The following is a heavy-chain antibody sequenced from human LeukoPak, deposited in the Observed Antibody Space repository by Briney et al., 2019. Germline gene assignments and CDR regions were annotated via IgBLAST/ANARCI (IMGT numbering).Heavy chain of an antibody. V-gene: IGHV3-7*01. Sequence: PGGSLRLSCAASGFVFSSYGMHWVRQAPGKGLEWVANIRGDESARHQADSVKGRFTISRDNTQNSVYLQMTSLRGEDTAVYYCARDVVGSLDYWGRGTLVTVSS. CDR3: ARDVVGSLDY. J-gene: IGHJ4*02. D-gene: IGHD1-26*01. CDR2: IRGDESAR. CDR1: GFVFSSYG.